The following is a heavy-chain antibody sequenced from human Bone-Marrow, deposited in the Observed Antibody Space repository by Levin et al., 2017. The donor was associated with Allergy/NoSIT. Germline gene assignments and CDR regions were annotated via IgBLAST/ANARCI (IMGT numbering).Heavy chain of an antibody. V-gene: IGHV3-30*04. CDR2: ISHDGTKK. Sequence: SGGSLRLSCGVSRFTLSGYAMHWVRQAPAKGLEWVAVISHDGTKKYYADSVKGRFTISRDTSNSTLYLQMNSLRPEDTAMYYCAKDRIGLGTYFHPRVWGQGTTVTVSS. CDR3: AKDRIGLGTYFHPRV. D-gene: IGHD3-10*01. CDR1: RFTLSGYA. J-gene: IGHJ6*02.